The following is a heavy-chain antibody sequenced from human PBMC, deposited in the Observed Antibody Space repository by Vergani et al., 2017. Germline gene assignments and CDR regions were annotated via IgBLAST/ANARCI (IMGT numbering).Heavy chain of an antibody. Sequence: EVQLVESGGGLVKPGGSLRLSCAASGFTFSSYSMNWVRQAPGKGLEWVSSISSSSSYIYYADSVKGRFTISRDNAKNSLYLQMNSLRAEDTAVYYCAGEHSRYCSSTSCYTRDYWGQGTLVTVSS. D-gene: IGHD2-2*02. J-gene: IGHJ4*02. V-gene: IGHV3-21*01. CDR1: GFTFSSYS. CDR3: AGEHSRYCSSTSCYTRDY. CDR2: ISSSSSYI.